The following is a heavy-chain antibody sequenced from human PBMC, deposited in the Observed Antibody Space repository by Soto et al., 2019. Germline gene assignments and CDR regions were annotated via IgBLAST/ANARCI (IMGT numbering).Heavy chain of an antibody. V-gene: IGHV3-23*01. CDR3: AKDHVEWGIAVAGTRSTNDY. Sequence: EVQLLESGGGLVQPGGSLRLSCAASGFTFSSYAMSWVRQAPGKGLEWVSAISGSGGRKYYEDSVKGRFTISRDNSKNTLYLQMNSLRAEDTAVYYCAKDHVEWGIAVAGTRSTNDYWGQGTLVTVSS. CDR1: GFTFSSYA. D-gene: IGHD6-19*01. CDR2: ISGSGGRK. J-gene: IGHJ4*02.